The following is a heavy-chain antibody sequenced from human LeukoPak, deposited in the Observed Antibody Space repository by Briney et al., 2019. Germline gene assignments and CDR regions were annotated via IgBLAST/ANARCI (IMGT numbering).Heavy chain of an antibody. CDR2: IYTSGST. V-gene: IGHV4-4*09. CDR3: ARIDYDFWSGYYWFDP. Sequence: SETLSLTCAVYGGSFSGYYWSWIRQPPGKGLEWIGYIYTSGSTNYNPSLKSRVTISVDTSKNQFSLKLSSVTAADTAVYYCARIDYDFWSGYYWFDPWGQGTLVTASS. CDR1: GGSFSGYY. D-gene: IGHD3-3*01. J-gene: IGHJ5*02.